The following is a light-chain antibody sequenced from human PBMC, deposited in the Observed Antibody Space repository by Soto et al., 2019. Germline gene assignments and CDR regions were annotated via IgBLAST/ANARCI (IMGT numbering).Light chain of an antibody. CDR2: EVN. V-gene: IGLV2-8*01. CDR3: SSYAGSNRVV. J-gene: IGLJ2*01. Sequence: QSVLTQPPSASGSPGQSVTISCTGTSSDVGGYNYVSWYQQHPGKAPKLIIYEVNKRPSGVPARFSGYKSGNTASLNVSGLQAVDEADYCFSSYAGSNRVVFGGGTKVTVL. CDR1: SSDVGGYNY.